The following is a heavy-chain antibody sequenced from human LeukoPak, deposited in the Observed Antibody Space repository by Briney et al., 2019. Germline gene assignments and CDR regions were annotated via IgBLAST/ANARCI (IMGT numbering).Heavy chain of an antibody. J-gene: IGHJ4*02. CDR3: AKSFTGSYLDYFDY. V-gene: IGHV3-30*02. D-gene: IGHD1-26*01. CDR2: IQYDAGNR. CDR1: GFTFSSFG. Sequence: GGSLRLSCAASGFTFSSFGMHWVRQAPGKGLEWVAFIQYDAGNRQYTDSVKGRFTISRDNSKTTLYMQMNSLTAEDTAVYYCAKSFTGSYLDYFDYWGQGTLVTVSS.